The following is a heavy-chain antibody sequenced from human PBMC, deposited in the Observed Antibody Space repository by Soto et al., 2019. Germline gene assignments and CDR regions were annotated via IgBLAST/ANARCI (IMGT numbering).Heavy chain of an antibody. V-gene: IGHV1-2*04. CDR3: ACVKFYGSGGNWFDP. Sequence: ASVKVSCKASGYTFTGYYMHWVRQAPGQGLEWMGWINPNSGGTNYAQKFQGWVTMTRDTSISTAYMELSRLRSDDTAVYYCACVKFYGSGGNWFDPWGQGPLVTICS. CDR1: GYTFTGYY. D-gene: IGHD3-10*01. J-gene: IGHJ5*02. CDR2: INPNSGGT.